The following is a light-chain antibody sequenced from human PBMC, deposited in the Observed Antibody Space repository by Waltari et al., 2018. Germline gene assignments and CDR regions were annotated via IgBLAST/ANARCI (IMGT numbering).Light chain of an antibody. Sequence: QPVLTQPPSASGTPGQRVTISCSGSSSNIGSNPLNWYQQLPGMAPKLLIYNSAPRPSGVPDRFSGSKSGTSASLAISGLQSEDEADYYCAAWDDSLNRVFGTGTKVTVL. CDR3: AAWDDSLNRV. CDR1: SSNIGSNP. V-gene: IGLV1-44*01. J-gene: IGLJ1*01. CDR2: NSA.